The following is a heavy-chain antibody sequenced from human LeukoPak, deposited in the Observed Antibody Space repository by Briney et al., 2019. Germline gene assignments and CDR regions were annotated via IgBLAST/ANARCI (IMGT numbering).Heavy chain of an antibody. Sequence: SETLSLTCTVSGGSISSYYWNWIRQSPGKGLEWIGYIYYSGSTNYNPSLKSRVTMSVDTSKSQFSLELSSVTAADTAVYYCATYYYDGTGYYYRGFHIWAKGQRSASLQ. J-gene: IGHJ3*02. CDR3: ATYYYDGTGYYYRGFHI. CDR1: GGSISSYY. V-gene: IGHV4-59*01. CDR2: IYYSGST. D-gene: IGHD3-22*01.